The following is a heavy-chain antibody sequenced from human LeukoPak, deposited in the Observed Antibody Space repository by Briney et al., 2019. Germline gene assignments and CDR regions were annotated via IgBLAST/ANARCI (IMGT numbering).Heavy chain of an antibody. D-gene: IGHD6-19*01. CDR3: ATEYRHSSGWYGAFDI. V-gene: IGHV3-15*01. CDR2: IKSKADGGAA. Sequence: SGGSLRLSCAVSGFTFSNAWMSRVRQAPGKGLEWVGRIKSKADGGAADYAAPVKGRFTISRDDSKNTLYLQMDSLKTEDTAVYYCATEYRHSSGWYGAFDIWGQGTMVTVSS. J-gene: IGHJ3*02. CDR1: GFTFSNAW.